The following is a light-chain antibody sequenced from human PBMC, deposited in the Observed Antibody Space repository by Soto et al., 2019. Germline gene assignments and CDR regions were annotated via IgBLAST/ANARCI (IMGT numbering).Light chain of an antibody. V-gene: IGKV1-17*01. J-gene: IGKJ5*01. CDR2: AAS. CDR1: QDIRNY. CDR3: QQLNTLPFT. Sequence: DIQMTQSPSSLSASIGDRVTITCQASQDIRNYLNWYRQKPGKAPKLLIYAASSLQSGVPSRFSGSGSGTEFTLTISGLLPEDFATYHCQQLNTLPFTFGQGTRLEIK.